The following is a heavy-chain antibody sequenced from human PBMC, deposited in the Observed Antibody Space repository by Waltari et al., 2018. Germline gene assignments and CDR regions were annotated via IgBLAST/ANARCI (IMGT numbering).Heavy chain of an antibody. CDR3: ARGARRTTVTTGWWYFDL. D-gene: IGHD4-17*01. CDR2: SNRDGSST. CDR1: GFTYSRYW. J-gene: IGHJ2*01. Sequence: EVQLVESGGGLVQPGGSLRLSCAASGFTYSRYWMHWVSQAPGKGLVWVSRSNRDGSSTSYADSVKGRFTISKDNAKNTVYLQMNSLRAEDTAIYYCARGARRTTVTTGWWYFDLWGRGTLVTVSS. V-gene: IGHV3-74*01.